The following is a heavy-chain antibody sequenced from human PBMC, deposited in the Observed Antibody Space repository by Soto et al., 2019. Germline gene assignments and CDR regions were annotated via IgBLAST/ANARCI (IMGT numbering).Heavy chain of an antibody. CDR1: DYSISSDYY. J-gene: IGHJ6*02. CDR2: IYYSGST. CDR3: ARDTLGYSTRGYYGMDV. Sequence: PSETLSLTCTVSDYSISSDYYWSWIRQPPGKGLEWIGYIYYSGSTNYNPSLKSRVTISVDTSKNQFSLKLSSVTAADTAVYYCARDTLGYSTRGYYGMDVWGQGTTVTVSS. D-gene: IGHD6-13*01. V-gene: IGHV4-61*01.